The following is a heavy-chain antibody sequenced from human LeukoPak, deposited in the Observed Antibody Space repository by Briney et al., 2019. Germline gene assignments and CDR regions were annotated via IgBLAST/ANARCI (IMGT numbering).Heavy chain of an antibody. CDR2: IYHSGST. CDR1: GGSISSGGYY. D-gene: IGHD3-22*01. V-gene: IGHV4-30-2*01. J-gene: IGHJ4*02. CDR3: ARVKVTMIVVFDY. Sequence: PSETLSLTCTVSGGSISSGGYYWSWIRQPPGQGLEWIGYIYHSGSTYYNPSLKSRVTISVDRSKNQFSLKLSSVTAADTAVYYCARVKVTMIVVFDYWGQGTLVTVSS.